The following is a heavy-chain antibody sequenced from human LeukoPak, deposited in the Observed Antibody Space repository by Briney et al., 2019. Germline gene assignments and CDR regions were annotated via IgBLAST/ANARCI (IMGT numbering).Heavy chain of an antibody. CDR3: ARGLPKIRLYLGDAFDI. CDR1: GYSFTNYA. V-gene: IGHV7-4-1*02. D-gene: IGHD2-2*02. J-gene: IGHJ3*02. CDR2: INTNTGNP. Sequence: GASVKVSCKASGYSFTNYAMNWMRQAPGQGLEWMGWINTNTGNPTYAQGFTGRFVFSLDTSVSTAYLQISSLKPEDTAVYFCARGLPKIRLYLGDAFDIWGQGTMVTVSS.